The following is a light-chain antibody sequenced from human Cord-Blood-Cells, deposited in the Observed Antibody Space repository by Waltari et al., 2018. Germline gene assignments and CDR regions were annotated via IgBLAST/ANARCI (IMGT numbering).Light chain of an antibody. V-gene: IGLV4-69*01. CDR3: QTWGTGIHV. J-gene: IGLJ1*01. CDR2: LNSDGSH. Sequence: QLVLTQSPSASASLGATAKLTCTLSSGHSSYAIAWHQQQPEKGPRYLMKLNSDGSHSKGDGIPDRFSGSSSGAERYLTISSLQSEDEADYYCQTWGTGIHVFGTGTKVTVL. CDR1: SGHSSYA.